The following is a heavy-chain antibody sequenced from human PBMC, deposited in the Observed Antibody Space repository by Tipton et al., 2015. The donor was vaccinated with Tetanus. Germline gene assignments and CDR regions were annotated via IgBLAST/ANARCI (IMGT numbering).Heavy chain of an antibody. CDR2: IYPGNSET. J-gene: IGHJ4*02. V-gene: IGHV5-51*01. CDR1: GYSFPSYW. D-gene: IGHD6-19*01. Sequence: QSGAEVKKPGEFLKISCQGSGYSFPSYWITWGRQMPGKGLEGMGIIYPGNSETRYSPSFEGLVTVSVDKSISTAYLQWRSLKASDTAIYYCARHGGSAVAGIIDSWGQGTLVTVSS. CDR3: ARHGGSAVAGIIDS.